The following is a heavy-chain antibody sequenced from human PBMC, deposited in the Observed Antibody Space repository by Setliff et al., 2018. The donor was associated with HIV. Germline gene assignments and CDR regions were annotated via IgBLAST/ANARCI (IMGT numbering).Heavy chain of an antibody. CDR3: ARGRYRSRWYASDHYYIDV. D-gene: IGHD6-13*01. Sequence: PGESLKISCKGSGYSFTSYWISWVRQMPGKGLEWMGRIDPSDSYTNYSPSLQGHVTISADKSISTAYLQWSSLKASDTAMYYCARGRYRSRWYASDHYYIDVWGKGTTVTVS. J-gene: IGHJ6*03. V-gene: IGHV5-10-1*01. CDR2: IDPSDSYT. CDR1: GYSFTSYW.